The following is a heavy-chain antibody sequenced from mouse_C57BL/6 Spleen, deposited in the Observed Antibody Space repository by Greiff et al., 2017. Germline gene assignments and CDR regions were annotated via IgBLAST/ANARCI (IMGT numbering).Heavy chain of an antibody. CDR3: AITGDFAY. CDR2: IDPSDSDT. V-gene: IGHV1-69*01. CDR1: GYTFTSYW. D-gene: IGHD4-1*01. J-gene: IGHJ3*01. Sequence: QVQLQQPGAELVMPGASVKLSCKASGYTFTSYWMHWVKQRPGQGLEWIGEIDPSDSDTNYNQKFKGKATLTVDKSSSTAYMQLSSLTSEDSTVYYCAITGDFAYWGQGTLVTVSA.